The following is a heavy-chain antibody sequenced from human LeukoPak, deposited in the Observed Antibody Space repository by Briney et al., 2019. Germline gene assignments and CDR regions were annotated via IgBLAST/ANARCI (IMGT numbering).Heavy chain of an antibody. D-gene: IGHD2-15*01. CDR3: AKANGRGVLRNWFDP. V-gene: IGHV3-9*01. Sequence: KGRFTISRDNAKNSLYLQMNSLRAEDTALYYCAKANGRGVLRNWFDPWGQGTLVTVSS. J-gene: IGHJ5*02.